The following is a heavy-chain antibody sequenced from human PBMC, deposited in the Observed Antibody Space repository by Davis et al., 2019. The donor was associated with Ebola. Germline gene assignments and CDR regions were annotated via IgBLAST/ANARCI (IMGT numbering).Heavy chain of an antibody. V-gene: IGHV6-1*01. D-gene: IGHD5-12*01. CDR3: ARGWLRSGLDV. CDR1: GDSVAGGTGG. J-gene: IGHJ6*04. Sequence: HSQTLSLTCAISGDSVAGGTGGWNWIRQSPSRGLEWLGRTYYSSKWYTGYAESVKCRINISPDTAKNQFSLHLNSVTPEDTAVYYCARGWLRSGLDVWGKGAAVIVSS. CDR2: TYYSSKWYT.